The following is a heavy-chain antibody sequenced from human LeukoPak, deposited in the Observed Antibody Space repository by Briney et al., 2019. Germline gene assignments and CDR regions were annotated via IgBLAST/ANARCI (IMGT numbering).Heavy chain of an antibody. J-gene: IGHJ6*02. CDR3: ARKSGHGYGMDV. V-gene: IGHV3-74*01. CDR1: GFTFSSYW. D-gene: IGHD2-8*02. CDR2: IKSDGSDT. Sequence: GSLRLSCAASGFTFSSYWIHWVRQAPGKGLMWVSRIKSDGSDTIYEDSVKGRFSISIDNAKNTVYLQMHSLGAEDTAVYYCARKSGHGYGMDVWGQETTVTVSS.